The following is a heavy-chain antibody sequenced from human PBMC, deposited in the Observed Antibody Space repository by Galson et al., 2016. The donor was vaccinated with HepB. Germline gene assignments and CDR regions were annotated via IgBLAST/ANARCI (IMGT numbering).Heavy chain of an antibody. V-gene: IGHV3-30*09. CDR1: GFTFSSYA. J-gene: IGHJ4*02. Sequence: SLRLSCAASGFTFSSYAMHWVRQTPGKGLEWVAVISYDGSNKYYADSGKGRFAISRDNSKNTVYLQMNSLRAEDTAVYYCARDLICSGGSCRPVWGQGTLVTVSS. CDR2: ISYDGSNK. CDR3: ARDLICSGGSCRPV. D-gene: IGHD2-15*01.